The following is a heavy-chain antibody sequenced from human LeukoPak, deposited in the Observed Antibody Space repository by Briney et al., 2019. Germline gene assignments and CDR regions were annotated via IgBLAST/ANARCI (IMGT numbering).Heavy chain of an antibody. CDR2: IYSGGGT. CDR3: ARHIAAADYFDY. V-gene: IGHV3-53*01. D-gene: IGHD6-13*01. Sequence: GGSLRLSCAASGFAVSSNYMSWVRQAPGKGLEWVSVIYSGGGTFYPDSVKGRFTISRDNSKNTLYLQMHSLRAEDTAVYYCARHIAAADYFDYWGQGTLVTVSS. CDR1: GFAVSSNY. J-gene: IGHJ4*02.